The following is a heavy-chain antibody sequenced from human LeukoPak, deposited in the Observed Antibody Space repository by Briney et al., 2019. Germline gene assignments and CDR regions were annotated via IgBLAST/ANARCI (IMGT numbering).Heavy chain of an antibody. Sequence: GASVKVSCKASGYTFTSYGISWVRQAPGQGLEWIGWISAYNGNTNYAQKLQGRVTMTTDTSTSTAYMELRSLRSDDMAVYYCASARDYYYDLYYFDYWGQGTLVTVSS. D-gene: IGHD3-22*01. J-gene: IGHJ4*02. CDR2: ISAYNGNT. CDR3: ASARDYYYDLYYFDY. V-gene: IGHV1-18*03. CDR1: GYTFTSYG.